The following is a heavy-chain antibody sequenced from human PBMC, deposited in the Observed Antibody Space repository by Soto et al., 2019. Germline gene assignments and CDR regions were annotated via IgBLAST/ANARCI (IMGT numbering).Heavy chain of an antibody. CDR1: GFTFSSYG. CDR2: IWYDGSNK. D-gene: IGHD2-15*01. V-gene: IGHV3-33*01. Sequence: GGSLRLSCAASGFTFSSYGMHWVRQAPGKGLEWVAVIWYDGSNKYYADSVKGRFTISRDNSKNTLYLQMNSLRAEDTAVYYCAGGRGWFSDYYGMDVWGQGTTVTVSS. J-gene: IGHJ6*02. CDR3: AGGRGWFSDYYGMDV.